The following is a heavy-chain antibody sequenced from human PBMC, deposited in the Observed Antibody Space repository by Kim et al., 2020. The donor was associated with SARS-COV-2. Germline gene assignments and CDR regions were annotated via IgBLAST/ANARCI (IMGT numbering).Heavy chain of an antibody. V-gene: IGHV4-4*02. CDR3: ARVRVTQQLVLFDY. D-gene: IGHD6-13*01. J-gene: IGHJ4*02. Sequence: PSLKSRVTLSEDKSKNQFSLKLSSVTAADTAVYYCARVRVTQQLVLFDYWGQGTLVTVSS.